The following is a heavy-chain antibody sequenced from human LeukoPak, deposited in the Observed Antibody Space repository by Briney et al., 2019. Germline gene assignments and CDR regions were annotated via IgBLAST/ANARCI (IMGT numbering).Heavy chain of an antibody. V-gene: IGHV4-4*07. CDR1: GGSISSYD. D-gene: IGHD4-23*01. Sequence: SETLSLTCTVSGGSISSYDWSWIRKPAGKGLEWIGRIYTSGSTNYNASLKSRVTLSLDPSKNQFSVKLSSVTAADTAVYYCARSTVVTGTFDYWGQGTLVTVSS. J-gene: IGHJ4*02. CDR2: IYTSGST. CDR3: ARSTVVTGTFDY.